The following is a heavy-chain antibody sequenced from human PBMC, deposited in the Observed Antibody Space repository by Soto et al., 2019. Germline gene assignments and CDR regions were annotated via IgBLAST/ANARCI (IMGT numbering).Heavy chain of an antibody. CDR1: GFSFSSYD. CDR3: ARAEGYCSGGSCSSNYYNGMDV. V-gene: IGHV3-30*16. CDR2: IAYDVTIK. Sequence: GGSLRLSCAAPGFSFSSYDIHWVRQAPGKGLEWVAVIAYDVTIKNYADSVRGRFTVSRDNSKKTLYLQMNSLRGDDTAVYYCARAEGYCSGGSCSSNYYNGMDVWGRGTTVTVSS. D-gene: IGHD2-15*01. J-gene: IGHJ6*02.